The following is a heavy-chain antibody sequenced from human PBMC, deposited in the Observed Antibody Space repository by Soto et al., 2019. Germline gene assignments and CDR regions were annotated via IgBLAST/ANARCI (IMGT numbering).Heavy chain of an antibody. D-gene: IGHD4-17*01. J-gene: IGHJ4*02. CDR3: ATLSYDYGDYGFDY. CDR2: IYSGGST. CDR1: GFTVSSNY. V-gene: IGHV3-66*01. Sequence: EVQLVESGGGLVQPGGSLRLSCAASGFTVSSNYMSWVRQAPGKGLEWVSVIYSGGSTYYADSVKGRFTISRDNSKNTLYLQMNSLRAEDTAVYYCATLSYDYGDYGFDYWGQGTLVTVSS.